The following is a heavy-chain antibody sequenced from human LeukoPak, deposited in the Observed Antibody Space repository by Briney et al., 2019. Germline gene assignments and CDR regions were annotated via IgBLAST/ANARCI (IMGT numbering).Heavy chain of an antibody. D-gene: IGHD3-9*01. Sequence: GGSLRLSCAASGFTVSSNYMSWVRQAPGKGLEWVSVIYSGGSTYYADSVKGRFTISRDNSKNTLYLQMNSLRAEDTAVYYCARDRVLTGPTSLRRDDAFDIWGQGTMVTVSS. J-gene: IGHJ3*02. CDR3: ARDRVLTGPTSLRRDDAFDI. CDR2: IYSGGST. V-gene: IGHV3-53*01. CDR1: GFTVSSNY.